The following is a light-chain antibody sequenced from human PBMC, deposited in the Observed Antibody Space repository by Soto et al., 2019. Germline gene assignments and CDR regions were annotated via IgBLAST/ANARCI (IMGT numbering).Light chain of an antibody. CDR1: QSISTY. J-gene: IGKJ4*01. CDR3: QHGYSTPLT. V-gene: IGKV1-39*01. CDR2: AAS. Sequence: DIQMTQSASSLAASRGGGVTITCGASQSISTYLHWYQQKTGKAPNLLIYAASTLQSGVPSRFSGSGYGTDFNLTISSLQTEDFATYFCQHGYSTPLTFGGGTKVDIK.